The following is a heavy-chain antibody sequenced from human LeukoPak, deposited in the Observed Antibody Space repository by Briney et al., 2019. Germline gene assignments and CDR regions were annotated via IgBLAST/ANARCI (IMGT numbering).Heavy chain of an antibody. CDR3: ARSRGSTTVVTPKNGMDV. D-gene: IGHD4-23*01. CDR2: IIPILGIA. J-gene: IGHJ6*02. Sequence: ASVKVSCKASGGTFSSYAISWVRQASGQGLEWMGRIIPILGIANYAQKFQGRVTITADKSTSTAYMELSSLRSEDTAVYYCARSRGSTTVVTPKNGMDVWGQGTTVTVSS. V-gene: IGHV1-69*04. CDR1: GGTFSSYA.